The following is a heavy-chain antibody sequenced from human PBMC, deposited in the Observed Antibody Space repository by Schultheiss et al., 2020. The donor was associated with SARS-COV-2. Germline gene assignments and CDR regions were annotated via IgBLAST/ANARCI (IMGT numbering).Heavy chain of an antibody. CDR3: ARRFFGWIQLMETGDGMDV. D-gene: IGHD5-18*01. J-gene: IGHJ6*02. V-gene: IGHV6-1*01. Sequence: SETLSLTCVISGDSVSANTAAWNWIRQSPSKGLEWLGRTYYRSRWSHDYAVSVQSRMTINPDISKNQFSLHLSSVTPEDTAVYYCARRFFGWIQLMETGDGMDVWGQGTTVTVSS. CDR1: GDSVSANTAA. CDR2: TYYRSRWSH.